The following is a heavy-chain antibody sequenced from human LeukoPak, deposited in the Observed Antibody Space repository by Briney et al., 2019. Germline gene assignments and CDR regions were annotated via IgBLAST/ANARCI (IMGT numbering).Heavy chain of an antibody. J-gene: IGHJ5*02. CDR2: IIPIFGTT. D-gene: IGHD1-26*01. Sequence: ASLKVSCKAARATFSNYAVSWVRQAPGQRLEWMGGIIPIFGTTNYAQKFQGRVTITADESTSTAYMELSSLRSEDTAVYYCARVGGSFNWFDPWGQGTLVTVSS. CDR3: ARVGGSFNWFDP. V-gene: IGHV1-69*13. CDR1: RATFSNYA.